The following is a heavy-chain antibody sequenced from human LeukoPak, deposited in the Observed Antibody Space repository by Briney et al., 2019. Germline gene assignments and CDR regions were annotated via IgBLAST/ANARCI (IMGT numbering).Heavy chain of an antibody. Sequence: GGSLRLSCAASGFTFSRYAMSWVRQAPGKGLEWVSAISGSGGSTYYADSVKGWFTISRDNSKNTLYLQMNSLRAEDTAVYYCAKQLLWFGELFDYWGQGTLVTVSS. CDR2: ISGSGGST. J-gene: IGHJ4*02. D-gene: IGHD3-10*01. V-gene: IGHV3-23*01. CDR3: AKQLLWFGELFDY. CDR1: GFTFSRYA.